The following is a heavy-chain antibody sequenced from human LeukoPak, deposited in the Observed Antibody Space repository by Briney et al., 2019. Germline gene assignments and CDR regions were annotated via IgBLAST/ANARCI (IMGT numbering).Heavy chain of an antibody. CDR3: AKDPEEYCSSTSCYN. CDR1: GFTVSSNY. D-gene: IGHD2-2*01. Sequence: GGSLRLSRAASGFTVSSNYMSWVRQAPGKGLEWVSVIYSGGSTYYADSVKGRFTISRDNSKNTLYLQMNSLRAEDTAVYYCAKDPEEYCSSTSCYNWGQGTLVTVSS. V-gene: IGHV3-66*01. J-gene: IGHJ4*02. CDR2: IYSGGST.